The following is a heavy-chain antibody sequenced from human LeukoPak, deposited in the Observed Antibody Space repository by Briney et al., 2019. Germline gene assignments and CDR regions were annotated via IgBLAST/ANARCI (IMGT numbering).Heavy chain of an antibody. D-gene: IGHD3-22*01. CDR3: AKDQKRSLLRDY. CDR1: GFTFSGSA. J-gene: IGHJ4*02. V-gene: IGHV3-73*01. Sequence: GGSLRLSCAASGFTFSGSAMHWVRQASGKGLEWVGRIRSKANSYATAYAASVKGRFTISRDDSKNTAYLQMNSLKTEDTAVYYCAKDQKRSLLRDYWGQGTLVTVSS. CDR2: IRSKANSYAT.